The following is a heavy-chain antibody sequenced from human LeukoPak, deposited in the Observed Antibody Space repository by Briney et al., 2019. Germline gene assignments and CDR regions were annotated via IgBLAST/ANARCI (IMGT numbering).Heavy chain of an antibody. CDR3: ARVKLRYFDWLSGGFDY. Sequence: PGRSLRLSCAASGFTFSSYAMHWVRQAPGKGLEWVAVISYDGSNKYYADSVKGRFTISRDNSKNTLYLQMNSLRAEDTAVYYCARVKLRYFDWLSGGFDYWGQETLVTVSS. J-gene: IGHJ4*02. CDR1: GFTFSSYA. D-gene: IGHD3-9*01. CDR2: ISYDGSNK. V-gene: IGHV3-30*04.